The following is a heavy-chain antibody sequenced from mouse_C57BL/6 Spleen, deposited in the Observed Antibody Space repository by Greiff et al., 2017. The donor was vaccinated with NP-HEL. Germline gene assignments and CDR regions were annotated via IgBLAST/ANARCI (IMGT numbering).Heavy chain of an antibody. CDR3: ARDYGNLFAY. CDR1: GFTFSSYA. V-gene: IGHV5-4*01. CDR2: ISDGGSYT. J-gene: IGHJ3*01. D-gene: IGHD2-1*01. Sequence: EVKVVESGGGLVKPGGSLKLSCAASGFTFSSYAMSWVRQTPEKRLEWVATISDGGSYTYYPDNVKGRFTISRDNAKNNLYLQMSHLKSEDTAMYYCARDYGNLFAYWGQGTLVTVSA.